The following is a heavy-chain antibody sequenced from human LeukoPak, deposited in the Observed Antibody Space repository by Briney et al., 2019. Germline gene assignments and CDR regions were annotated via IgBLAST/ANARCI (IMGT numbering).Heavy chain of an antibody. J-gene: IGHJ4*02. D-gene: IGHD5-18*01. CDR1: GFTFSSYS. CDR3: AREDKAAPRRFDY. V-gene: IGHV3-21*01. CDR2: ISSSSSNI. Sequence: GGSLRLSCAASGFTFSSYSMNWVRQAPGKGLEWVSSISSSSSNIYYADSVKGRFTISRDNAKNSLYLQMNSLRAEDTAVYYCAREDKAAPRRFDYWGEGTLVSVSS.